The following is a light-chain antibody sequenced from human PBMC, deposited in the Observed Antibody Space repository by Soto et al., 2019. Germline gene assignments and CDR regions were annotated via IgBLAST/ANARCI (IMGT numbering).Light chain of an antibody. V-gene: IGKV3-15*01. CDR1: ERVSSN. CDR2: GAS. CDR3: QQYNSWPPIT. Sequence: EVVMTQSPATLSVSPGERATLSCRASERVSSNLAWYQQRPGQAPRLVIYGASTRATGIPARFSGGGSGTEFTLTISSLQSEDFAVYYCQQYNSWPPITFGQGTRLEIK. J-gene: IGKJ5*01.